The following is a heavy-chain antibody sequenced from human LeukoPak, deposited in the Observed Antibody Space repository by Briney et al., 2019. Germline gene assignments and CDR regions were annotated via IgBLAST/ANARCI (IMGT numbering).Heavy chain of an antibody. CDR2: INHSGST. D-gene: IGHD1-26*01. V-gene: IGHV4-34*01. J-gene: IGHJ4*02. CDR3: ARGGNVGLSY. Sequence: KASETLSLTCAVYGGSFSGYYWSWIRQPPGEGLEWIGEINHSGSTNYNPSLKSRVTISVDTSKNQFSLKLSSVTAADTAVYYCARGGNVGLSYWGQGTLVTVSS. CDR1: GGSFSGYY.